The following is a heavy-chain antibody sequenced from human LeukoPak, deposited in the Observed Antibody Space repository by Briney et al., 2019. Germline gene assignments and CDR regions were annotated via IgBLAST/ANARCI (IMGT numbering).Heavy chain of an antibody. D-gene: IGHD3-10*01. CDR2: INHSGST. Sequence: SETLSLTCAVYGGSFSGYYWSWIRQPPGKGLEWIGEINHSGSTNYNPSLKSRVTISVDTSKNQFSLKLSSVTAADTAVYYCARGSGSSDYWGQGTLVTVSS. V-gene: IGHV4-34*01. CDR1: GGSFSGYY. CDR3: ARGSGSSDY. J-gene: IGHJ4*02.